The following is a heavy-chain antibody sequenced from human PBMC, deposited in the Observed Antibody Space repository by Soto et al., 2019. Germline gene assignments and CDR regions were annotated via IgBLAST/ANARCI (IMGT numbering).Heavy chain of an antibody. Sequence: GGSLRLSCAASGFTVSSNYMSWVRQAPGKGLEWVSVIYSGGSTYYADSVKGRFTISRDNSKNTLYLQMKSLRAEDTAVYYCARGSLAVAGYFDYWGRGTMVTVSS. CDR3: ARGSLAVAGYFDY. CDR2: IYSGGST. CDR1: GFTVSSNY. V-gene: IGHV3-53*01. D-gene: IGHD6-19*01. J-gene: IGHJ4*02.